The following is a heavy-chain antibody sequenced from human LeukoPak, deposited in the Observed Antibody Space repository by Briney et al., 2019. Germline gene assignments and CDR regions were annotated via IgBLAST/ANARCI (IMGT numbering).Heavy chain of an antibody. CDR2: ILTGGST. CDR1: EFTVSHFY. CDR3: ARGRPGFYFDY. Sequence: PGGPLRLSCAASEFTVSHFYITWVRQAPGKGLEWVSVILTGGSTYYVDSVKGRFTISRDDSTNTVYLQMNSLSAEDTAVYYCARGRPGFYFDYWGQGTLVTVSS. V-gene: IGHV3-66*01. J-gene: IGHJ4*02. D-gene: IGHD1-14*01.